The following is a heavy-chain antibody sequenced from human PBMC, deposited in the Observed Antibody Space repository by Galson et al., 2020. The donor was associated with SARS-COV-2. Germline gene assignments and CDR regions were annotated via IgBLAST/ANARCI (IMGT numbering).Heavy chain of an antibody. V-gene: IGHV3-30*02. CDR2: IRNDGSNK. Sequence: AGSLRLSCAASGFTFSTYGMNWVRQAPGKGLEWVAFIRNDGSNKYYADSMKGRFTISRDNSRNTLSLQMNSLRPEDTAVYYCAKGSGWSTVVLGGNYMDDWGKGTSVTISS. CDR3: AKGSGWSTVVLGGNYMDD. D-gene: IGHD3-16*01. J-gene: IGHJ6*04. CDR1: GFTFSTYG.